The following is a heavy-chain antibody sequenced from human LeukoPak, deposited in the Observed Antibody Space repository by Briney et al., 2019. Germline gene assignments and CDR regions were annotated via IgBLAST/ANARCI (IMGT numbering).Heavy chain of an antibody. D-gene: IGHD3-22*01. CDR2: ISGRGDST. Sequence: GGSLRLSCAASGFTFNTYAMSWVRQAPGKGLEWVSTISGRGDSTYYADSVKGRFTISRDNSKNTLYVQMNSLRAEDTAVYYCAKDGGSGYYYFDYWGQGTLVTVSS. CDR1: GFTFNTYA. V-gene: IGHV3-23*01. CDR3: AKDGGSGYYYFDY. J-gene: IGHJ4*02.